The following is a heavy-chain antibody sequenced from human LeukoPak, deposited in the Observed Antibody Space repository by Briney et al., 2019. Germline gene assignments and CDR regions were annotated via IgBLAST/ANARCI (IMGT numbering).Heavy chain of an antibody. Sequence: ASVKVSCKASGYTFTSYYMHWVRQAPGQGLEWMGIINPSGGSTSYAEKFQGRVTMTRDTSTSTVYMEVSSLRCEDTAVYYCARGYSSSPTEYWGQGTLVTVSS. V-gene: IGHV1-46*01. CDR3: ARGYSSSPTEY. D-gene: IGHD6-13*01. CDR1: GYTFTSYY. CDR2: INPSGGST. J-gene: IGHJ4*02.